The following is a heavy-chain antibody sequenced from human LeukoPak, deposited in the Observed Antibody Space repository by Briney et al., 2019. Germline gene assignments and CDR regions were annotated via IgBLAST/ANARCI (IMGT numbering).Heavy chain of an antibody. CDR3: ARDLLSRDSSGPLDS. CDR1: GYTFTGYY. CDR2: INPNSGGT. D-gene: IGHD3-22*01. Sequence: ASVKVSCKASGYTFTGYYLHWVRQAPGQGLEWMAWINPNSGGTNYAQQFQGRVTMTRDTSISTAYMELSRLRSDDTAVYYCARDLLSRDSSGPLDSRGQGTLVTVSS. J-gene: IGHJ4*02. V-gene: IGHV1-2*02.